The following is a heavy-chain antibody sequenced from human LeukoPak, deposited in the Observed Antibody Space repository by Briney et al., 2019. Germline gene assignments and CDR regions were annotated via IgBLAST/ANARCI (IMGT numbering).Heavy chain of an antibody. J-gene: IGHJ6*03. D-gene: IGHD6-13*01. CDR1: GGTFSSYA. V-gene: IGHV1-69*13. Sequence: AASVKVSCKASGGTFSSYAISWVRQAPGQGLEWMGGIIPIFGTANYAQKFQGRVTITADESTSTAYMELSSLRSEDTAVYYCARDSGAAAGTMNEVGYYMDVWGKGTTVTISS. CDR2: IIPIFGTA. CDR3: ARDSGAAAGTMNEVGYYMDV.